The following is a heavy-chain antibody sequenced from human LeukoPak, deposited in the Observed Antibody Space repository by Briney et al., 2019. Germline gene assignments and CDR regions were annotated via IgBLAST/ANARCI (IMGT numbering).Heavy chain of an antibody. D-gene: IGHD3-9*01. CDR2: IYTSGIT. V-gene: IGHV4-61*02. Sequence: SETLSLTCTVSGGSVSSVSSYWSWVRQPAGKGLEWIGRIYTSGITDYNPSLKSRVTISLDTSKNRFSLKLTSVTAADTAVFYCARLPQRSDVLTSYANSFDYWGQGTLVTVSS. J-gene: IGHJ4*02. CDR3: ARLPQRSDVLTSYANSFDY. CDR1: GGSVSSVSSY.